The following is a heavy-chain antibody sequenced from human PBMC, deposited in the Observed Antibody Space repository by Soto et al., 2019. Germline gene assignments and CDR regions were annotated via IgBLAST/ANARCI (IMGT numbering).Heavy chain of an antibody. J-gene: IGHJ6*03. Sequence: DVRLVESGGGLVQTGKSLRLSCEVSEMTFSLFSMSWVRRVPGKRLEWVATIKDDGTEKSYVESVKGRFTISRDNDKNSLYLEMNDLRVDDSSVYYCVRVRRAIEVDHYYYYYMDVWGEGTTVTVSS. D-gene: IGHD2-2*01. CDR3: VRVRRAIEVDHYYYYYMDV. CDR1: EMTFSLFS. V-gene: IGHV3-7*01. CDR2: IKDDGTEK.